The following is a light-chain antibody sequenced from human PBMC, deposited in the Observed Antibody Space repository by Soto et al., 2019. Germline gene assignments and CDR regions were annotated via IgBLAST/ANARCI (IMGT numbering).Light chain of an antibody. CDR1: SSDVGGYNY. Sequence: QSALTQPASVSGSPGQSITISCTGTSSDVGGYNYVSWYQQHPGKAPKLMIYEVSNRPSGVSNRFSGSKSGNTASLTISGLQAEYEADYSCSSYTSSSTLVFGTGTKLTVL. CDR2: EVS. CDR3: SSYTSSSTLV. V-gene: IGLV2-14*01. J-gene: IGLJ1*01.